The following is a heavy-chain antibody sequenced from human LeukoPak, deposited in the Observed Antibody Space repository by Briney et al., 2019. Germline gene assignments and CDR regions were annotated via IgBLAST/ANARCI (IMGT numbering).Heavy chain of an antibody. CDR3: ARIGYSSSSIDY. J-gene: IGHJ4*02. CDR2: IKEDGGIK. CDR1: GFTFSWYW. Sequence: GVSLRLSCAASGFTFSWYWMSWVRQAPGKGLEWVANIKEDGGIKYYVDSVKGRLTISRDNAKSSVYLQVNSLRAEDTALYYCARIGYSSSSIDYWGQGTLVTVSS. V-gene: IGHV3-7*01. D-gene: IGHD6-13*01.